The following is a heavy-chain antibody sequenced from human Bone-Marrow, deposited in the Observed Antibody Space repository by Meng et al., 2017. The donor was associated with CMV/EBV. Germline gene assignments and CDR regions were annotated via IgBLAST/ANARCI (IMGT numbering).Heavy chain of an antibody. CDR1: GYTFPNFG. D-gene: IGHD3-10*01. Sequence: ASVKVSCKASGYTFPNFGIIWVRQAPGQGLEWMGWISTYKGATNYGQNFQGRVTMTTDTSRSTTYMELKSLRSDDTAIYYCAREVLPGSGFSFPMVRGAADYWGQGALVTFYS. J-gene: IGHJ4*02. V-gene: IGHV1-18*01. CDR2: ISTYKGAT. CDR3: AREVLPGSGFSFPMVRGAADY.